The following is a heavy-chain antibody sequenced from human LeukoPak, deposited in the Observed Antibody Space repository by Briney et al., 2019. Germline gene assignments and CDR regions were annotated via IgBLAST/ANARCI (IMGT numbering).Heavy chain of an antibody. V-gene: IGHV4-38-2*02. CDR3: ARSGVIAAAGTADFDY. J-gene: IGHJ4*02. D-gene: IGHD6-13*01. CDR1: GYSISSGYY. CDR2: IYHSGST. Sequence: SETLSLTCTVSGYSISSGYYWGWIRQPPGKGLEWIGSIYHSGSTYYNPSLKSRVTISVDTSKNQFSLKLSSVTAADTAVYCCARSGVIAAAGTADFDYWGQGTLVTVSS.